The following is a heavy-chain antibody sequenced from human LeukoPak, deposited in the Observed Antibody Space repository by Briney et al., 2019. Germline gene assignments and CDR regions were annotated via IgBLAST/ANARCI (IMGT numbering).Heavy chain of an antibody. D-gene: IGHD3-22*01. J-gene: IGHJ3*02. V-gene: IGHV4-59*01. CDR2: TYYSGST. CDR3: AREGWYYYDSSGENAFDI. CDR1: GGSISSYY. Sequence: TSETLSLTCTVSGGSISSYYWSWIRQPPGKGLEWIGYTYYSGSTNYNPSLKSRVTISVDTSKNQFSLKLSSVTAADTAVYYCAREGWYYYDSSGENAFDIWGQGTMVAVSS.